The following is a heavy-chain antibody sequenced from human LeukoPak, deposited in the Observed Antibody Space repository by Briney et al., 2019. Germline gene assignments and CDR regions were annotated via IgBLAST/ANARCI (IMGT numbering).Heavy chain of an antibody. Sequence: GRSLRLSCAASEFTFSSYGMHWVRQAPGKGLEWVAVISYDGSNQYYADTVKGRFTISRDNSKNTLYPQMNSLRAEDTAVYYCAKDRLGALYYYDSSGYYRFDYWGQGTLVTVSS. CDR2: ISYDGSNQ. D-gene: IGHD3-22*01. J-gene: IGHJ4*01. CDR1: EFTFSSYG. V-gene: IGHV3-30*18. CDR3: AKDRLGALYYYDSSGYYRFDY.